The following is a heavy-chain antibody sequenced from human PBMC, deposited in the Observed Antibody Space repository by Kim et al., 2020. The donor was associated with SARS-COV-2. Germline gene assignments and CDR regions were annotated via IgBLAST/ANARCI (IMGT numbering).Heavy chain of an antibody. J-gene: IGHJ6*02. CDR1: GFTFSSYS. Sequence: GGSLRLSCAASGFTFSSYSMNWVRQAPGKGLEWVSYISSSSSTIYYADSVKGRFTISRDNAKNSLYLQMNSLRDEDTAVYYCARVSMVRGVIIKNYYYYGMDVWGQGTTVTVSS. CDR3: ARVSMVRGVIIKNYYYYGMDV. V-gene: IGHV3-48*02. CDR2: ISSSSSTI. D-gene: IGHD3-10*01.